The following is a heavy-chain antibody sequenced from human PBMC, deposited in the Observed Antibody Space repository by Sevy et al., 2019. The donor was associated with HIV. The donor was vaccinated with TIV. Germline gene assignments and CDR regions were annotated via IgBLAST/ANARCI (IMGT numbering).Heavy chain of an antibody. Sequence: SLRLSCAASGFTFSSYAMHWVRQAPGKGLERVAVISYDGSNKYYADSVKGRFTISRYNSKNTLYLQMNSLRAEDTAVYYCATDLLGGRYCCGGSCYSIGYYFDYWGQGTLVSVSS. CDR2: ISYDGSNK. V-gene: IGHV3-30*04. J-gene: IGHJ4*02. CDR1: GFTFSSYA. D-gene: IGHD2-15*01. CDR3: ATDLLGGRYCCGGSCYSIGYYFDY.